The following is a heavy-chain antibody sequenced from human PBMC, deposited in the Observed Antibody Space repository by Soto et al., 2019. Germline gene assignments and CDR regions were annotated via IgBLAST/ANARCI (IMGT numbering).Heavy chain of an antibody. D-gene: IGHD3-10*01. J-gene: IGHJ4*02. V-gene: IGHV4-59*01. CDR1: GGSMSEYF. Sequence: SETLALTCSVSGGSMSEYFWSWIRQSPGKGLEWIGYIYYLGSTDYNPSLTSRVTISVDTSKRQFSLRRTSVTAADTAVYYCARDGYDGSGSTYPAYCGPGTQVTVSS. CDR2: IYYLGST. CDR3: ARDGYDGSGSTYPAY.